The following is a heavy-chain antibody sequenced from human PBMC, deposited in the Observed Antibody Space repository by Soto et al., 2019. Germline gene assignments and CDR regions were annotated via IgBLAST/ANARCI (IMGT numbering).Heavy chain of an antibody. CDR1: GGSISSSNW. J-gene: IGHJ4*02. CDR2: IYHSGST. CDR3: ARLGGYYQALDH. Sequence: SETLSLTCAVSGGSISSSNWWSWVRQPPGKGLEWIGEIYHSGSTNYNPSLKSRVTISVDRSKNQVSLNLTSVTAADTAVYFCARLGGYYQALDHWSQGTLVTVSS. D-gene: IGHD3-3*01. V-gene: IGHV4-4*02.